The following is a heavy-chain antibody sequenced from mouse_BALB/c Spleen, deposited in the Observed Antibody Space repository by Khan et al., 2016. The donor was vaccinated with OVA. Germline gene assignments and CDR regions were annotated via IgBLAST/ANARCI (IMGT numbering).Heavy chain of an antibody. V-gene: IGHV1-5*01. D-gene: IGHD2-1*01. CDR1: GYTFTNYW. Sequence: VQLQQSGTVLARPGASVKMSCKGSGYTFTNYWMHWVKQRPGQGLEWIGAIYPGTSDTNYNQKFKGRAKLTAVTSTSTAYMELNSLTNEDSAVYYCTRNGFGNYESWDYWGQGTTLTVSS. J-gene: IGHJ2*01. CDR3: TRNGFGNYESWDY. CDR2: IYPGTSDT.